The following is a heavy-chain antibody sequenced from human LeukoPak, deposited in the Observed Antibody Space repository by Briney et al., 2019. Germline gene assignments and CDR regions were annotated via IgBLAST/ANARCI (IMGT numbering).Heavy chain of an antibody. Sequence: GGSLRLSCAASGFTFSSYSMNWVRQAPGKGLEWVAIINQDGREKHYVDSVKGRFTISRDNAKDSLCLQMNSLRAEDTALYYCAVATRSFLPDYCWGQGTLVTVSS. V-gene: IGHV3-7*01. CDR3: AVATRSFLPDYC. CDR2: INQDGREK. J-gene: IGHJ4*02. D-gene: IGHD5-12*01. CDR1: GFTFSSYS.